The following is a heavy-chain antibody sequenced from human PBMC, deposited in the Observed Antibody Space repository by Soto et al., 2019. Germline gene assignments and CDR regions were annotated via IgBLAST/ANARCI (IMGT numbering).Heavy chain of an antibody. CDR2: IWYDGSNK. D-gene: IGHD3-22*01. CDR3: ARDGTMIPHGLFDY. Sequence: QVQLVESGGGVVQPGRSLRLSCAASGFTFSSYGMHWVRQAPGKGLEWVAVIWYDGSNKYYADSVKGRFTISRDNSKNTLYLQMNSLRAEDTAVYYCARDGTMIPHGLFDYWGQGTLVTVSS. CDR1: GFTFSSYG. J-gene: IGHJ4*02. V-gene: IGHV3-33*01.